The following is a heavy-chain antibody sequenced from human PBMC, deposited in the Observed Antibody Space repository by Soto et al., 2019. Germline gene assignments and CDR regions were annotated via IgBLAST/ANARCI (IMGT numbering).Heavy chain of an antibody. D-gene: IGHD3-3*01. CDR2: IGSNGGGT. Sequence: PAGSLGLSSAASGFNLSNLDVHWVRKAQGVGLEYVAAIGSNGGGTYYANSVRGRFTISRDNSKNTLYLQMGSLRPEDMAVYYCARAPNPYYGFWSGYYYYMDVWGKGTTVTVS. J-gene: IGHJ6*03. V-gene: IGHV3-64*01. CDR3: ARAPNPYYGFWSGYYYYMDV. CDR1: GFNLSNLD.